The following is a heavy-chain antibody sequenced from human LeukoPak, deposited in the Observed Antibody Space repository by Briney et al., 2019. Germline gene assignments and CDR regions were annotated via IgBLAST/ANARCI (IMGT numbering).Heavy chain of an antibody. CDR2: IYRGGST. J-gene: IGHJ4*02. CDR1: GFIVNNNH. Sequence: GGSLRLSCAASGFIVNNNHMTWVRQAPGKGLEWVSVIYRGGSTYYADSVKGRFTISRDNSKNTLYLQMNSLRAEDTAVFYCALGYSYGCFDYWGQGTLVTVSS. V-gene: IGHV3-53*01. D-gene: IGHD5-18*01. CDR3: ALGYSYGCFDY.